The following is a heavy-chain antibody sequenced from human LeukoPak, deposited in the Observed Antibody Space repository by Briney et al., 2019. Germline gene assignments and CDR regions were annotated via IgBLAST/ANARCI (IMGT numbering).Heavy chain of an antibody. J-gene: IGHJ5*02. V-gene: IGHV4-59*01. CDR3: ARGGRDCSGGSCYFNNWFDP. CDR2: IYYSRST. D-gene: IGHD2-15*01. Sequence: SETLSLTCTVSGGSISSYYWSWIRQPPGKGLEWIGYIYYSRSTNYNPSLKSRVTISVDTSKNQFSLKLSSVTAADTAVYYCARGGRDCSGGSCYFNNWFDPWGQGTLVTVSS. CDR1: GGSISSYY.